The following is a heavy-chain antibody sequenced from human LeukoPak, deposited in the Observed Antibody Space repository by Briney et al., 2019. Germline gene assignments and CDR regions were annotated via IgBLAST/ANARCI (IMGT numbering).Heavy chain of an antibody. D-gene: IGHD3-16*01. J-gene: IGHJ6*03. V-gene: IGHV3-48*01. CDR1: GFTFSTYS. CDR2: ISGSSGTI. CDR3: ARRSEFGVLYYMDV. Sequence: GGSLRLSCAASGFTFSTYSMNWVRQAPGKGLEWVSYISGSSGTIYYADSVKGRFTISRDSAKNSLYLQMNSLRAEDTAVYYCARRSEFGVLYYMDVWGKGTTVTVSS.